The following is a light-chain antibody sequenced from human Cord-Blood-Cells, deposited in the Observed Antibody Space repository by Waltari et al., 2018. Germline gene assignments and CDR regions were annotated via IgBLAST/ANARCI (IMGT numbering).Light chain of an antibody. Sequence: QSALTQPASVSGSPGQSITISCTGTSSDVGSYNLFSWYQQHPGKAPKLMIYEVSKRPSGVSNRFSGSKSGNTASLTISGLQAEDEADYYCCSYAGSSTPSYVFGTGTKVTVL. CDR1: SSDVGSYNL. CDR3: CSYAGSSTPSYV. V-gene: IGLV2-23*02. J-gene: IGLJ1*01. CDR2: EVS.